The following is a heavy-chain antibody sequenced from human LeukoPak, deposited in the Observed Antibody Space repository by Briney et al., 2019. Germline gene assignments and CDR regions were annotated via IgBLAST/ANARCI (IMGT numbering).Heavy chain of an antibody. CDR2: IYYSGST. CDR3: ASEQQLVR. CDR1: GGSFSGYY. V-gene: IGHV4-31*11. Sequence: SETLSLTCAVYGGSFSGYYWSWIRQHPGKGLEWIGYIYYSGSTYYNPSLKSRVTISVDTSKNQFSLKLSSVTAADTAVYYCASEQQLVRWGQGTLVTVSS. J-gene: IGHJ4*02. D-gene: IGHD6-13*01.